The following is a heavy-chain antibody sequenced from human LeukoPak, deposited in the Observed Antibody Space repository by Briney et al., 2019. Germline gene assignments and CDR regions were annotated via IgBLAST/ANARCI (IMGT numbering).Heavy chain of an antibody. CDR2: ISYDGSNK. CDR1: GFTFSNYG. CDR3: AKDRTAGYDGLVDY. D-gene: IGHD5-12*01. V-gene: IGHV3-30*18. J-gene: IGHJ4*02. Sequence: GGSLRLSCAASGFTFSNYGMHWVRQAPGKGLEWVAVISYDGSNKYYTDSVKGRFTISRDNSKNTLYLQMNSLRAEDTAVYYCAKDRTAGYDGLVDYWGQGTLSPSPQ.